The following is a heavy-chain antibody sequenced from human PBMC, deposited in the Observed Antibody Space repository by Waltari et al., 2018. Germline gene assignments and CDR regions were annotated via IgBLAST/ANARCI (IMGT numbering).Heavy chain of an antibody. D-gene: IGHD6-19*01. CDR1: GGSVNSASYY. V-gene: IGHV4-61*01. CDR2: IYYSGST. Sequence: QVQLQESDPGLVKPSETLSLTCTVSGGSVNSASYYWTWIRQPPGKGLEWIAYIYYSGSTNYNPSLKSRVTISVDTSKNQFSLNLYSVTAADTAVYYCARGAGAVAGHTYFDYWGQGTLVTVSS. J-gene: IGHJ4*02. CDR3: ARGAGAVAGHTYFDY.